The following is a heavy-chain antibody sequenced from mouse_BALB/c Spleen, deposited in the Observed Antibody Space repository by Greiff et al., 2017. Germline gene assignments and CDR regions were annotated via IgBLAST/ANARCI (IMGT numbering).Heavy chain of an antibody. CDR3: ALIYYYGSSPY. Sequence: VQLQQSGAELVKPGASVKLSCTASGFNIKDTYMHWVKQRPEQGLEWIGRIDPANGNTKYDPKFQGKATITADTSSNTAYLQLSSLTSEDTAVYYCALIYYYGSSPYWGQGTTLTVSS. V-gene: IGHV14-3*02. CDR2: IDPANGNT. D-gene: IGHD1-1*01. CDR1: GFNIKDTY. J-gene: IGHJ2*01.